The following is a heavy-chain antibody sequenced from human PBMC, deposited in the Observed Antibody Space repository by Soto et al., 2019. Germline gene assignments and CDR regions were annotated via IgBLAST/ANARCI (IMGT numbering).Heavy chain of an antibody. V-gene: IGHV3-11*01. Sequence: GGSLRLSCGASGFTFSNYYMSWIRQAPGKGLEWVSYISSTGRTIYYADSVKGRFTVSRDNAQNSLSLKLNSLRVEDTAVHYCARSYSSGWEFDYWGQGTQVTVSS. CDR1: GFTFSNYY. CDR2: ISSTGRTI. CDR3: ARSYSSGWEFDY. D-gene: IGHD6-19*01. J-gene: IGHJ4*02.